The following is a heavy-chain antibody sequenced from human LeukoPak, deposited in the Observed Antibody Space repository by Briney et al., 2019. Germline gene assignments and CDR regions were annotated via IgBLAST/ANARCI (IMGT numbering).Heavy chain of an antibody. D-gene: IGHD3-16*02. CDR3: ARDHQHRLWDDYYYYMDV. CDR2: INPNSGGT. Sequence: ASVKVSCKASGYPFTGYYIHWMRQAPGQGLEWMGWINPNSGGTNYAQKFQGRVTMTRDTSISTAYMELSRLRSDDTAVYYCARDHQHRLWDDYYYYMDVWGKGTTVTISS. V-gene: IGHV1-2*02. J-gene: IGHJ6*03. CDR1: GYPFTGYY.